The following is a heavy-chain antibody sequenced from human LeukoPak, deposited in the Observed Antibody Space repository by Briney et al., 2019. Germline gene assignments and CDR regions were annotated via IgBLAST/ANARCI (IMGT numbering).Heavy chain of an antibody. CDR2: IYYSGST. D-gene: IGHD3-9*01. CDR1: GGSISSYY. J-gene: IGHJ4*02. CDR3: ARGDYDILTGYSTFDY. Sequence: SETLSLTCTVSGGSISSYYWSWIRQPPGKGLEWIGYIYYSGSTYYNPSLKSRVTISVDTSKNQFSLKLSSVTAADTAVYYCARGDYDILTGYSTFDYWGQGTLVTVSS. V-gene: IGHV4-30-4*08.